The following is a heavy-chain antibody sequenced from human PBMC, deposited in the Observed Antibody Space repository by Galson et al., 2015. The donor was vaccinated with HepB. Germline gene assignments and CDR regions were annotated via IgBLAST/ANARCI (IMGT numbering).Heavy chain of an antibody. CDR2: IYYSGST. CDR1: GGSISSGGYY. V-gene: IGHV4-31*03. D-gene: IGHD6-19*01. Sequence: TLSLTCTVSGGSISSGGYYWSWIRQHPGKGLEWIGYIYYSGSTYYNPSLKSRVTISVDTSKNQFSLKLSSVTAADRAVYYCARDRYSSGWWDYWGQGTLVTVSS. J-gene: IGHJ4*02. CDR3: ARDRYSSGWWDY.